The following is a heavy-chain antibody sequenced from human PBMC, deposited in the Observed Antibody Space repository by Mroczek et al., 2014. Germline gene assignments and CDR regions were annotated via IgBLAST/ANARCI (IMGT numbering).Heavy chain of an antibody. CDR2: ISSYSGST. J-gene: IGHJ4*01. Sequence: QVQLQESGGGLVQPGGSLRLSCAASGFNIYSSYMHWVRQAPGKGLEWVASISSYSGSTYYADSVKGRFTISADTSKNTAYLQMNSLRAEGTAVYYCARYVWYSSYPHSYSGLDYWGQGTLVTVSS. CDR1: GFNIYSSY. CDR3: ARYVWYSSYPHSYSGLDY. D-gene: IGHD3-16*01. V-gene: IGHV3-30-3*01.